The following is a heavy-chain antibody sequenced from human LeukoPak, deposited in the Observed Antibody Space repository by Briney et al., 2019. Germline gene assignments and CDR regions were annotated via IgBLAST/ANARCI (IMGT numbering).Heavy chain of an antibody. J-gene: IGHJ4*02. V-gene: IGHV1-46*01. CDR3: ARPLYYYDSSGYYRY. D-gene: IGHD3-22*01. CDR1: GYTFTSYY. CDR2: INPSGGST. Sequence: ASVKVSCKASGYTFTSYYMHWVRQAPGQGLEWMGIINPSGGSTSYAQKFQGGVTMTRDTSTSTVYMELSSLRSEDTAVYYCARPLYYYDSSGYYRYWGQGTLVTVSS.